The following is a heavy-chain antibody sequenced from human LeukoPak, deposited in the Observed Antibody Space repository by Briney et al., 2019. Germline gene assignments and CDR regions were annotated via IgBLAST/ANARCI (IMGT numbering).Heavy chain of an antibody. CDR2: IHYSGST. CDR3: ARGGRDGYLFDY. V-gene: IGHV4-30-4*01. D-gene: IGHD5-24*01. J-gene: IGHJ4*02. CDR1: GGSISGGVYY. Sequence: SETLSLTCTVSGGSISGGVYYWSWIRQPPGKGLEWIGYIHYSGSTYHNPSLESRVILSLDTPKNQFSLELSSMTAADTAIYYCARGGRDGYLFDYWGQGTLVSVSS.